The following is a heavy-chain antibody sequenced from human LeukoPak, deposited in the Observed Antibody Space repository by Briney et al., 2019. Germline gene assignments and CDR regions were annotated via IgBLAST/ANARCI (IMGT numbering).Heavy chain of an antibody. CDR2: ISSSSSYI. CDR1: GFTFSSYS. CDR3: ARVLGELVLNWFDP. J-gene: IGHJ5*02. Sequence: PGGSLRLSCAASGFTFSSYSMNWVRQAPGKGLEWVSSISSSSSYIYYADSVKGRFTISRDNAKNSLYLQMNSLRAEDTAVYYCARVLGELVLNWFDPWGQGTLVTVSS. D-gene: IGHD3-10*01. V-gene: IGHV3-21*01.